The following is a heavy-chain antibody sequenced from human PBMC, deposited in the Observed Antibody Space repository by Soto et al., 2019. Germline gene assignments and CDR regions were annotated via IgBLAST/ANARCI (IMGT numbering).Heavy chain of an antibody. Sequence: QVQLVQSGAEVKKPGASVKVSCKASGYTFTSYGISWVRQAPGQGLEWMGWISAYNGNTNYAQKLPGTVTIPTATSTSTASMELRSLRSDDTAVYYCARTYTPFDYWGQGTLVTVSS. CDR3: ARTYTPFDY. CDR1: GYTFTSYG. J-gene: IGHJ4*02. V-gene: IGHV1-18*01. D-gene: IGHD2-2*02. CDR2: ISAYNGNT.